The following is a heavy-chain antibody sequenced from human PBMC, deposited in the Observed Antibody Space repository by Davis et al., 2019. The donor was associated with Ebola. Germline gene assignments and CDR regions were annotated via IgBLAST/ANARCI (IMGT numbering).Heavy chain of an antibody. J-gene: IGHJ2*01. CDR1: GGSISSSNW. CDR2: IYHSGST. Sequence: MPSETLSLTCAVSGGSISSSNWWSWVRQPPGKGLEWIGEIYHSGSTNYNPSLKSRVAISVDKSKNQFSLKLSAVSAADTAVYYCARDYYDSSGFLWYFDLWGRGTLVTISS. D-gene: IGHD3-22*01. V-gene: IGHV4-4*02. CDR3: ARDYYDSSGFLWYFDL.